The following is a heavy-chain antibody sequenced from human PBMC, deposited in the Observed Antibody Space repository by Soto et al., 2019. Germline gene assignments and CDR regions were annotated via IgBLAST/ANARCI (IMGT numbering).Heavy chain of an antibody. V-gene: IGHV1-2*02. J-gene: IGHJ4*02. CDR1: GYTFTGYY. D-gene: IGHD3-9*01. CDR2: INPNSGGT. CDR3: ARDRKTTYYDILTGYDFDY. Sequence: ASVKVSCKASGYTFTGYYMHWVRQAPGQGLEWMGWINPNSGGTNYAQKFQGRVTMTMDTSISTAYMELSRPRSDDTAVYYCARDRKTTYYDILTGYDFDYWGRGTMFTVSS.